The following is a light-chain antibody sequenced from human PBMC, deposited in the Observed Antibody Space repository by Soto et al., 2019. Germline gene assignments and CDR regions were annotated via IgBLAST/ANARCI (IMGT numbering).Light chain of an antibody. V-gene: IGLV4-69*01. CDR2: VNSDGSH. J-gene: IGLJ2*01. Sequence: QLVLTQLPSASASLGASVKLTCTLNSGHSSYAIAWHQQQPEKGPRYLMMVNSDGSHSKGDGIPDRFSGSSSGAERYLTISRLHFEDEADYYCQTWDTGMVFGGGTKLTVL. CDR1: SGHSSYA. CDR3: QTWDTGMV.